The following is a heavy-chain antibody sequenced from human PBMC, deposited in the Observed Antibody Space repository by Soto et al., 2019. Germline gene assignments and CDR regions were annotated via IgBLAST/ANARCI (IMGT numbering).Heavy chain of an antibody. CDR3: AKEKYSGSYYTTVDY. D-gene: IGHD1-26*01. CDR2: ISWNSGSI. V-gene: IGHV3-9*01. Sequence: GGSLRLSCAASGFTFDDYAMHWVRQAPGKGLEWVSGISWNSGSIGYADSVKGRFTISRDNSKNTLYLQMNSLRAEDTAVYYCAKEKYSGSYYTTVDYWGQGTLVTV. J-gene: IGHJ4*02. CDR1: GFTFDDYA.